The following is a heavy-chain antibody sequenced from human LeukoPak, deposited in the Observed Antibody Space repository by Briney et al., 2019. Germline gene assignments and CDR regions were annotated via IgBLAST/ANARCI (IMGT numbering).Heavy chain of an antibody. J-gene: IGHJ3*02. D-gene: IGHD3-10*01. CDR3: ARRHKVGAGDALDI. Sequence: SETLSLTFTVSGGSINNYYWTWIRQPPGKGLEWIGYVYYSGSTNYNPSLKSRVTISVDTSKNQFSLKLNSVTAADTAVYYCARRHKVGAGDALDIWGQGTMVTVSS. CDR1: GGSINNYY. CDR2: VYYSGST. V-gene: IGHV4-59*08.